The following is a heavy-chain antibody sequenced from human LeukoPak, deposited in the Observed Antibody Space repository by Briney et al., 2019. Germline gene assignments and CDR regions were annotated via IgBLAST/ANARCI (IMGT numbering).Heavy chain of an antibody. J-gene: IGHJ4*02. CDR3: AREVDCGRDCYSYDS. D-gene: IGHD2-21*02. CDR2: IYTSGST. V-gene: IGHV4-4*07. CDR1: GGSISSYY. Sequence: SETLSLTCTVSGGSISSYYWSWIRQPAGKGLEWIGRIYTSGSTNYNPSLKSRVTISVDTSKNQFSLKLTSLTAADTAVYYCAREVDCGRDCYSYDSWGQGTLVTVSS.